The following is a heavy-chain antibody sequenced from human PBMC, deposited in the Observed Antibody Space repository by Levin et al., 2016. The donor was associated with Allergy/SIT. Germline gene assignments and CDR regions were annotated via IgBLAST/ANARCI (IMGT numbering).Heavy chain of an antibody. CDR3: ARQEITKSWYFGDY. Sequence: ASVKVSCKASGYTFTNYGITWVRQAPGQGLQWMGWSSVNNGNTNFAQNLQGRVTLTTDTATNTAYMELRSLRSDDTAVYYCARQEITKSWYFGDYWGQGTLVTVSS. D-gene: IGHD2/OR15-2a*01. CDR2: SSVNNGNT. CDR1: GYTFTNYG. V-gene: IGHV1-18*01. J-gene: IGHJ4*02.